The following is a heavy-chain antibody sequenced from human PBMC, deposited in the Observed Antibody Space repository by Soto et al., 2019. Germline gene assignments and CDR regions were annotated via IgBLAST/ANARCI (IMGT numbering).Heavy chain of an antibody. Sequence: QVQLQESGPGLVKPSQTLSLTCTVSGGSISSGGYYWSWIRQHPGKGLEWIGYIYYSGSTYYNPSLKSRVTIAVDTSKNQCSLKLSSVTAADTAVYYCASSSIVGATSWFDPWGQGTLVTVSS. CDR3: ASSSIVGATSWFDP. CDR1: GGSISSGGYY. D-gene: IGHD1-26*01. CDR2: IYYSGST. J-gene: IGHJ5*02. V-gene: IGHV4-31*03.